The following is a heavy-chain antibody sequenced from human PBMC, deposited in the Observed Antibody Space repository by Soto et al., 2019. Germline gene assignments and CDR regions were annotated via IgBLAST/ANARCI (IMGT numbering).Heavy chain of an antibody. CDR3: AWQGRTVPRGIDAFDI. Sequence: ASVKVSCKASGYTFTSYGISWVRQAPGQGLEWMGWISAYNGNTNYAQKLQGRVTMTTDTSTSTAYMALRSLRSDDTAVYYCAWQGRTVPRGIDAFDIWGQGTMVTVSS. CDR2: ISAYNGNT. CDR1: GYTFTSYG. D-gene: IGHD4-17*01. V-gene: IGHV1-18*01. J-gene: IGHJ3*02.